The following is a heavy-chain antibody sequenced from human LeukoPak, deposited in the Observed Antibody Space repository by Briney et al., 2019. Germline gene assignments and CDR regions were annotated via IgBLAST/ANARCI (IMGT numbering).Heavy chain of an antibody. Sequence: SQTLSLTCTVSGGSISSGSYYWSWIRQPAGKGLEWIGRIYTSGSTNYNPSLKSRVTISVNTSKNQFSLKLSSVTAADTAVYYCARDPGIYYYSYGMDVWAKGPRSPSP. V-gene: IGHV4-61*02. J-gene: IGHJ6*02. CDR2: IYTSGST. CDR1: GGSISSGSYY. CDR3: ARDPGIYYYSYGMDV.